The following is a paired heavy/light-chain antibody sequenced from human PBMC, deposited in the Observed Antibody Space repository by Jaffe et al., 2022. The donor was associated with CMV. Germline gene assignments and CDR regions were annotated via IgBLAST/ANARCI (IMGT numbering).Light chain of an antibody. CDR3: QHYGNSRT. V-gene: IGKV3-20*01. Sequence: EIVLTQSPGTLSLSPGESATLSCRASQSISGSSLAWYQQKPGQAPRLLIYGASNRATGIPDRFSGSESGTDFTLTISRLEREDFVVYYCQHYGNSRTFGQGTKVEIK. J-gene: IGKJ1*01. CDR1: QSISGSS. CDR2: GAS.
Heavy chain of an antibody. D-gene: IGHD3-3*01. CDR2: IKQGGSET. CDR1: GFTLSGFW. V-gene: IGHV3-7*01. CDR3: ARETFDYDIWRWGEPKKNYHGMDV. Sequence: VRLVESGGDLVQPGGSLRLSCAASGFTLSGFWMNWVRQAPGKGLEWVGNIKQGGSETYFADSVKGRFTISRDNAKNSLYLQMNSLTAEDTAVYYCARETFDYDIWRWGEPKKNYHGMDVWGQGTTVTISS. J-gene: IGHJ6*02.